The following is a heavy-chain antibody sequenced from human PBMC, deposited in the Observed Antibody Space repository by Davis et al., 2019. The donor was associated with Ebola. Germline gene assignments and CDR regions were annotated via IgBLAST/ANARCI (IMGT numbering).Heavy chain of an antibody. D-gene: IGHD2-2*02. CDR3: ARDGWVVVPAAIDYYGMDV. J-gene: IGHJ6*02. CDR2: IWYDGSNK. CDR1: GFTFSSYG. V-gene: IGHV3-33*01. Sequence: SLKISCAASGFTFSSYGMHWVRQAPGKGLEWVAVIWYDGSNKYYADSVKGRFTISRDNSKNTLYLQINSLRAEDTAVYYCARDGWVVVPAAIDYYGMDVWGQGTTVTVSS.